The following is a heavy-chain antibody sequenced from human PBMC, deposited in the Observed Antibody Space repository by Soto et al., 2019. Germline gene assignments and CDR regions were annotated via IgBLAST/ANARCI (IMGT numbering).Heavy chain of an antibody. J-gene: IGHJ6*02. CDR3: ARGLRYSGMDV. CDR1: RGSFNAYS. V-gene: IGHV4-34*01. Sequence: SETLSLTCAVHRGSFNAYSWTWIRQPPGKGLEWIGEIDHSGSTTYNPSLKSRIIMSVDTSKNQFSLNVSSMTAAGTAVYYCARGLRYSGMDVWGQGTTVTVSS. CDR2: IDHSGST.